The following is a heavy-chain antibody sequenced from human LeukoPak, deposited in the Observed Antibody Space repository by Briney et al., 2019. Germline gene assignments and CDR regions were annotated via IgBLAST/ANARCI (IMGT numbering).Heavy chain of an antibody. CDR1: GFTFRTYS. CDR2: VSKSSSYI. Sequence: GGSLRLSCAASGFTFRTYSMNWVRQAPGKGLEWIASVSKSSSYIYYADSVRGQFTISRDNANNSLYLQMNSLRAEDTAVYYCARANVDTAMGDYYYYMDVWGKGTTVTVSS. CDR3: ARANVDTAMGDYYYYMDV. J-gene: IGHJ6*03. V-gene: IGHV3-21*01. D-gene: IGHD5-18*01.